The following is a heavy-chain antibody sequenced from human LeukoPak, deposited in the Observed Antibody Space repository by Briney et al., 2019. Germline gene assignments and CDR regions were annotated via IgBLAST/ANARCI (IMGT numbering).Heavy chain of an antibody. D-gene: IGHD6-13*01. J-gene: IGHJ6*04. CDR3: ARIAGYSRVYYYYYYGMDV. V-gene: IGHV4-34*01. Sequence: SETLSLTCAVYGGSFSGYYWSWIRQPPGKGLGWIGEINHSGSTNYNPSFKSRVTISVDTSKNQFSLKLSSVTAADTAVYYCARIAGYSRVYYYYYYGMDVWGKGTTVTVSS. CDR2: INHSGST. CDR1: GGSFSGYY.